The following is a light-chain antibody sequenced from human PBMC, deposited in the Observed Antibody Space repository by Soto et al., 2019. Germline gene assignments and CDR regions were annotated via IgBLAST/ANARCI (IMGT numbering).Light chain of an antibody. CDR1: SGGIASNY. Sequence: NFMLTQPHSVSESPGKTVTISCTRSSGGIASNYVQWYQQRPGSSPTTVIYEDNQRPSGVPDRFSGSIDSSSNSASLTISGLETEDEADYYCQSYDATNQVFGGGTKVTVL. J-gene: IGLJ3*02. V-gene: IGLV6-57*01. CDR2: EDN. CDR3: QSYDATNQV.